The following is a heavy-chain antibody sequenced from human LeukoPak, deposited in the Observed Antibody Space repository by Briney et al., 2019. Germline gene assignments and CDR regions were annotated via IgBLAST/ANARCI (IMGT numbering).Heavy chain of an antibody. CDR2: IYYSGST. CDR1: GGSISSYY. J-gene: IGHJ4*02. V-gene: IGHV4-59*01. Sequence: PSETLSLTCTVSGGSISSYYWSWIRQPPGKGLEWIGYIYYSGSTNYNPSLKSRVTISVDTSKNQFSLKLSSVTAADTAVYYCARESSGGPVGDLWLDYWGREPLVTVPS. D-gene: IGHD6-19*01. CDR3: ARESSGGPVGDLWLDY.